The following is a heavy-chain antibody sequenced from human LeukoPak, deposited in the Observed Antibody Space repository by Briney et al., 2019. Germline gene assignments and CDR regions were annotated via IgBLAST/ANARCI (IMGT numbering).Heavy chain of an antibody. CDR3: AREGGDGYNSGIFDY. D-gene: IGHD5-24*01. Sequence: SETLSLTCTVSGGSISSYYWSWIRQPPGKGLEWIGYIYYSGSTNYNPSLKSRVTISVDTSKNQFSLKLSSVTAADTAVYYCAREGGDGYNSGIFDYWGQGTLVTVSS. CDR1: GGSISSYY. CDR2: IYYSGST. V-gene: IGHV4-59*01. J-gene: IGHJ4*02.